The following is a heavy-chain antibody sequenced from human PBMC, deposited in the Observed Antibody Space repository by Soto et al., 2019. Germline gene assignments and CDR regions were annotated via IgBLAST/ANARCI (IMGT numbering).Heavy chain of an antibody. CDR1: GFTFSSYA. CDR3: AKRTVGWYCDL. D-gene: IGHD4-17*01. V-gene: IGHV3-23*01. J-gene: IGHJ2*01. CDR2: ISGSGGST. Sequence: EVQLLESGGGLVQPGRSLRLSCAASGFTFSSYAMSWVRQAPGKGLEWVSAISGSGGSTYYEDSVKGRFTISRDNSKNTLYLQMDSLRAEDTAVYYCAKRTVGWYCDLWGRGTLVTVSS.